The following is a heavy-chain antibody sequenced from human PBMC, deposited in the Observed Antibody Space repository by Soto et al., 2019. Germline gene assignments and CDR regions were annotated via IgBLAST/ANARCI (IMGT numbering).Heavy chain of an antibody. Sequence: EVQLVESGGALVQPGGSLRLSCAASGFTLSGHGLNWVRQAPGKGLQWVSYISTSATTIYYADSVRGRFTISRDNAKNSLHLQMNSLRAEDTAVYFCARYKAGYRDAMDVWGQGTTVTVSS. J-gene: IGHJ6*02. CDR2: ISTSATTI. CDR3: ARYKAGYRDAMDV. CDR1: GFTLSGHG. D-gene: IGHD6-25*01. V-gene: IGHV3-48*03.